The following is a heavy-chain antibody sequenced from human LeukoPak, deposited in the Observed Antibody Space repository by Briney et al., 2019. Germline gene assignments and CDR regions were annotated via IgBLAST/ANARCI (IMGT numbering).Heavy chain of an antibody. CDR1: GLTLRSYD. V-gene: IGHV3-23*01. CDR2: TSGSGGNT. J-gene: IGHJ4*02. D-gene: IGHD5-12*01. CDR3: AKGYSGYDFDY. Sequence: PGGSLRLSCAASGLTLRSYDMSWVRQAPGKGLEWVAATSGSGGNTYYADSVKGRFTISRDNSKNTLYLQMNSLRAEDTAVYYCAKGYSGYDFDYWGQGTLVTVSS.